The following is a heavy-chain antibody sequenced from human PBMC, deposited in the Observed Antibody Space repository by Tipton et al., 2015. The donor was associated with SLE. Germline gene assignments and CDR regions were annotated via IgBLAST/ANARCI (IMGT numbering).Heavy chain of an antibody. Sequence: SLRLSCAASGFTFSSYSMNWVRQAPGKGLEWVSSISSSSSYIYYADSVEGRFTISRDNAKNSLYLQMNSLRAEDTAVYYCAKEQNIAAAGKGGKNYWGQGTLVTVSS. J-gene: IGHJ4*02. CDR2: ISSSSSYI. CDR3: AKEQNIAAAGKGGKNY. D-gene: IGHD6-13*01. CDR1: GFTFSSYS. V-gene: IGHV3-21*01.